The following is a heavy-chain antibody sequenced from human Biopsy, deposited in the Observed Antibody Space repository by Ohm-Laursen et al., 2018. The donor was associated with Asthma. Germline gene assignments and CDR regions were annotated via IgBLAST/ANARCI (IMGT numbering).Heavy chain of an antibody. CDR3: ARVQKSPGDRWFDP. Sequence: ASVKVSCNASAYTFIGYHLHWVRQAPGEGLEWMGRIDPNGGATIYAQKFQGRVTMTRDTSISTAYMELSRLTSDDTAVYYCARVQKSPGDRWFDPWGQGTLVTVSS. D-gene: IGHD7-27*01. J-gene: IGHJ5*02. CDR2: IDPNGGAT. V-gene: IGHV1-2*06. CDR1: AYTFIGYH.